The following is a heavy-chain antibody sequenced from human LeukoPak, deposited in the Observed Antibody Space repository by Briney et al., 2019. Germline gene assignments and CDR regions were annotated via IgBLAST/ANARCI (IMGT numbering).Heavy chain of an antibody. CDR1: GYTFTSYY. D-gene: IGHD6-19*01. CDR2: INPSGGST. CDR3: ARAGGSSGWYAQH. Sequence: GASVKVSCKASGYTFTSYYMHWVRQPPGQGLEWMGIINPSGGSTSYAQKCQGRVTMTRDTSTSTVYMELSSLRSEDTAVYYCARAGGSSGWYAQHWGQGTLVTVSS. V-gene: IGHV1-46*01. J-gene: IGHJ1*01.